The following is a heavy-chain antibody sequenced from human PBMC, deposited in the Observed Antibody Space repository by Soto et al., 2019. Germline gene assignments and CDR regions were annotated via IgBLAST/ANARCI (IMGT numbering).Heavy chain of an antibody. J-gene: IGHJ4*02. Sequence: SETLSLTCSVSGGSIGSEHYYWSWIRQHPGKGLEWIGLIYYSGSTYYSESLKNRVLISVDPSRNQFSLYLQMNSLRDDDTAVYYCARVEGVPNHFDYWGQGTLVTVSS. CDR1: GGSIGSEHYY. CDR2: IYYSGST. CDR3: ARVEGVPNHFDY. V-gene: IGHV4-31*03. D-gene: IGHD3-3*01.